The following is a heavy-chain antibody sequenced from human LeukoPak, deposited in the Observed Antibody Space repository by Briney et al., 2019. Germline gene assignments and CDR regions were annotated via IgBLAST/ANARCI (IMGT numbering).Heavy chain of an antibody. CDR1: GFSVTNNY. Sequence: GGSLRLSCAVSGFSVTNNYMAWVRQAPGKGLDWVSVMYTGGRTYYADSVKGRFTISRDNSKNTLYLQMNSLRADDTAMYYCASGGFVTASSFDYWGQGTLVAVSS. CDR2: MYTGGRT. J-gene: IGHJ4*02. V-gene: IGHV3-66*01. CDR3: ASGGFVTASSFDY. D-gene: IGHD2-21*02.